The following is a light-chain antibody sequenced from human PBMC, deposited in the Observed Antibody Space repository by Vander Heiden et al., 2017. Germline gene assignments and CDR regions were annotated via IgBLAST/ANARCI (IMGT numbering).Light chain of an antibody. CDR1: QSVSSY. CDR3: QQRSNWPGT. J-gene: IGKJ2*01. CDR2: DAS. Sequence: EIVLPQPPATLSLSPGERATLSCRASQSVSSYLAWYQQKPGQAPRLLIYDASNRATGIPARFSGSGSGTDFTLTISSLEPEDFAVYYCQQRSNWPGTFGQGTKLEIK. V-gene: IGKV3-11*01.